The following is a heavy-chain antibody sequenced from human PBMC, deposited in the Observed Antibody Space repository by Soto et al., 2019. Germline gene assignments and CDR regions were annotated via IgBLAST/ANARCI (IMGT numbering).Heavy chain of an antibody. D-gene: IGHD5-12*01. Sequence: GESRRVGWRGAGDSLTSYLVNWVRQMPGKGLEWMGRIDPSDSYTNYSPSFQGHVTISADKSISTAYLRWSSLKTSDTAMYYCERSSGYSGYPYWGQGTLVTVS. CDR3: ERSSGYSGYPY. CDR2: IDPSDSYT. J-gene: IGHJ4*02. CDR1: GDSLTSYL. V-gene: IGHV5-10-1*01.